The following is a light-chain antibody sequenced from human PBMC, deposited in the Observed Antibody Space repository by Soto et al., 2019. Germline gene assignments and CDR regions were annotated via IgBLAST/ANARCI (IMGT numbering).Light chain of an antibody. CDR1: SSNIGAGYD. J-gene: IGLJ2*01. CDR3: QSYDSSLSGVV. CDR2: GNS. V-gene: IGLV1-40*01. Sequence: QSVLTRAPSVSGAPGQRVTISCTGSSSNIGAGYDVLWYQQLPGTAPKLLIYGNSNRPSGVPDRFSGSKSGTSASLAITGRQPEDEADYYCQSYDSSLSGVVFGGGTKLTVL.